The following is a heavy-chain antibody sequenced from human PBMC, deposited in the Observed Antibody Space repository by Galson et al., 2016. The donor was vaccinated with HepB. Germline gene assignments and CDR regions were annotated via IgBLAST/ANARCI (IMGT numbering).Heavy chain of an antibody. CDR1: GFTFSSYG. Sequence: SLRLSCAASGFTFSSYGMSWVRQAPGKGLEWVSGLSPSGTSTHYADSVKGRFSISRDNSKTTLYLQMNSLRVEDTALYYCARDQRWLQFGKDAFDLWGQGTFVIVSS. J-gene: IGHJ3*01. V-gene: IGHV3-23*01. CDR2: LSPSGTST. CDR3: ARDQRWLQFGKDAFDL. D-gene: IGHD5-24*01.